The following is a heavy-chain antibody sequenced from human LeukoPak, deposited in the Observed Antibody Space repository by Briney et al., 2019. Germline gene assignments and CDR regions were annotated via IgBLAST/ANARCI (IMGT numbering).Heavy chain of an antibody. V-gene: IGHV3-23*01. D-gene: IGHD2-2*01. CDR2: ISASGDST. CDR1: GLTFSSYG. J-gene: IGHJ4*02. Sequence: GGTLRLSCAASGLTFSSYGMSWVRQAPGQGLEWVSSISASGDSTYNADSVKGRFSISRDNSKSTLYLQMNSLRAEDTALYYCAKIYCRSTSCHFDYWGQGTLVTVSS. CDR3: AKIYCRSTSCHFDY.